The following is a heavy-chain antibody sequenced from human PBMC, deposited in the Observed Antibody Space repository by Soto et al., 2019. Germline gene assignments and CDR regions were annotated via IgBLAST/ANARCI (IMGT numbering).Heavy chain of an antibody. J-gene: IGHJ3*01. V-gene: IGHV1-46*01. CDR1: GYTFTSYY. D-gene: IGHD3-3*01. CDR3: AGESTYDFWGGYYSRTHRNSFNR. CDR2: INPSGGST. Sequence: ASVNVSCKASGYTFTSYYMHWVGQAPGQGLEGMGIINPSGGSTSYAQKFQGRVTMTRDTSTSTVYMELSSLRSEDTAVYYCAGESTYDFWGGYYSRTHRNSFNRWGQGTMVSVSS.